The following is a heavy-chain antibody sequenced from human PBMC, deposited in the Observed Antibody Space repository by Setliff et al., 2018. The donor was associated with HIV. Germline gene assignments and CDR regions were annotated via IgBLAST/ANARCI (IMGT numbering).Heavy chain of an antibody. V-gene: IGHV3-48*03. D-gene: IGHD6-13*01. CDR1: GFTFSSYE. J-gene: IGHJ3*02. CDR2: ISSSDNTI. Sequence: PGGSLRLSCAASGFTFSSYEMNWVRQAPGKGLEWVSYISSSDNTIHYADSVRGRFTISRDNAKNSLYLQMNSLRAVDTAVYYCARATAAWDDAFDIWGQGTTVTVSS. CDR3: ARATAAWDDAFDI.